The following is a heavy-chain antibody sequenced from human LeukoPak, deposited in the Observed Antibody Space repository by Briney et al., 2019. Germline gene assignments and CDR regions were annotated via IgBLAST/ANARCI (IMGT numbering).Heavy chain of an antibody. CDR3: VKALGGYYYYYGMDV. J-gene: IGHJ6*02. V-gene: IGHV3-23*01. Sequence: PGGSLRLSCTASGFTFSSYAMNWVRQAPGKGLEWVSAISGSGGSTYYADSVKGRFTISRDTSKSTLYLQMNSLRAEDTAVYYCVKALGGYYYYYGMDVWGQGTTVTVSS. CDR1: GFTFSSYA. CDR2: ISGSGGST.